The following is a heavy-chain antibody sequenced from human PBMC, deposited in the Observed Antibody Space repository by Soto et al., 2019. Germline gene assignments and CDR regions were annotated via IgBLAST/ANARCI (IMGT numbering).Heavy chain of an antibody. J-gene: IGHJ4*02. CDR1: GFTFSSYW. CDR2: IKHDGSEK. V-gene: IGHV3-7*03. CDR3: ASSFYYYDSITLPEHDY. D-gene: IGHD3-22*01. Sequence: PGGSLRLSCASYGFTFSSYWMTVVLQAPVKALEWVANIKHDGSEKYYVDSVKGRFTISRDNARNSVFLEMNSLRAEDTAVYYCASSFYYYDSITLPEHDYWGQGTLVTVSS.